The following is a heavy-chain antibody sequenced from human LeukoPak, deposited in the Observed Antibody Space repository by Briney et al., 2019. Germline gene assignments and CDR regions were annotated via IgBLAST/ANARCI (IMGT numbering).Heavy chain of an antibody. J-gene: IGHJ6*02. CDR1: GFTLSSYS. D-gene: IGHD4-17*01. V-gene: IGHV3-21*01. CDR3: ARAEGDYLNYYGMDV. Sequence: PGGSLRLSCAASGFTLSSYSMNWVRQAPGKGLEWVSSISSSSSYIYYADSVKGRFTISRDNAKNSLCLQMNSLRAEDTAVYYCARAEGDYLNYYGMDVWGQGTTVTVS. CDR2: ISSSSSYI.